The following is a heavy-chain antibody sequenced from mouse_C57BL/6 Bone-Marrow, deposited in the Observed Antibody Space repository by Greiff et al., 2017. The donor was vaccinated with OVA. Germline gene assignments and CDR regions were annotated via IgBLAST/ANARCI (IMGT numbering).Heavy chain of an antibody. J-gene: IGHJ4*01. V-gene: IGHV10-1*01. CDR3: VRHRDYYGRGAMDY. D-gene: IGHD1-1*01. CDR2: IRSKSNNYAT. Sequence: EVMLVESGGGLVQPKGSLKLSCAASGFSFNTYAMNWVRQAPGKGLEWVARIRSKSNNYATYYADSVKDRFTISRDDSESMLYLQMNNLKTEDTAMYYCVRHRDYYGRGAMDYWGQGTSVTVSS. CDR1: GFSFNTYA.